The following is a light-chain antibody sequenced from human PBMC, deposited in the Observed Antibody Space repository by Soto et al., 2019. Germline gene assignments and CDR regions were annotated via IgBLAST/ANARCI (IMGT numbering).Light chain of an antibody. V-gene: IGKV3-20*01. Sequence: EIVMTQSPATLSVSPGERATLSCRASQTVSSKLAWYQHKPGQAPRLLIYDTSNRATGIPDRFSASGSGTDFTLTISRLEPEDSAVFYCHLYGASPPTFGQGTKVDIK. CDR3: HLYGASPPT. CDR1: QTVSSK. CDR2: DTS. J-gene: IGKJ1*01.